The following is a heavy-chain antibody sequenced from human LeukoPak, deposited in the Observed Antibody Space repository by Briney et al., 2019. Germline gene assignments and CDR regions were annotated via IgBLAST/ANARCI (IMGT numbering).Heavy chain of an antibody. D-gene: IGHD6-19*01. J-gene: IGHJ6*04. CDR2: IWYDGSNK. V-gene: IGHV3-33*01. CDR3: ARVFQQWVADYGYGMDV. CDR1: GFTFSSYG. Sequence: GGSLRLSCAASGFTFSSYGMHWVRQAPGKGLEWVADIWYDGSNKYYADSVKGRFTISRDNYKNTLYLKINRLRAEDTVVYCCARVFQQWVADYGYGMDVWGKGTTVTVSS.